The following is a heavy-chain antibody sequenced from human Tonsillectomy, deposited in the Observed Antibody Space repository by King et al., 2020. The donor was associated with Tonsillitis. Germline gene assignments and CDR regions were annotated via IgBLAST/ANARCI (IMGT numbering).Heavy chain of an antibody. J-gene: IGHJ4*02. V-gene: IGHV3-11*01. CDR3: ARAARGVDY. Sequence: HVQLVESGGGLVKPGGSLRLSCETSGFTFSDYYMSWIRQAPGKGLEWISYISSSGNTRYYADSVRGRFTISRDNAKKSTYLQMNSLRVEDTAVYYCARAARGVDYWGQGTLVTVSS. CDR2: ISSSGNTR. CDR1: GFTFSDYY. D-gene: IGHD6-25*01.